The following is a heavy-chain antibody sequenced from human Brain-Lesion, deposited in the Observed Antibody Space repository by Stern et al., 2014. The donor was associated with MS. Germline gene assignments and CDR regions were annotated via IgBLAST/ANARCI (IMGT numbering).Heavy chain of an antibody. Sequence: QLQLQESGPGLVKPSETLSLTCTVAGGSVSSTSYAWAWIRQPPGKGLEWIGTIYYSGNTYYSPSLQSRLTISLDKSKNQFSLQLRSVTAADTAVYYCAGEEDIRYCSGGSCTGNWFDPWGQGTLVTVSS. V-gene: IGHV4-39*01. CDR3: AGEEDIRYCSGGSCTGNWFDP. J-gene: IGHJ5*02. D-gene: IGHD2-15*01. CDR2: IYYSGNT. CDR1: GGSVSSTSYA.